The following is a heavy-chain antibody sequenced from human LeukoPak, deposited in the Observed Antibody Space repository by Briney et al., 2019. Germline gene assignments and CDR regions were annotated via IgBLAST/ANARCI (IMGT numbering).Heavy chain of an antibody. D-gene: IGHD6-13*01. J-gene: IGHJ4*02. Sequence: ASVKVSCKASGYTFTSYGISWERQAPGQGLEWMGWISAYNGNTNYAQKLQGRVTMTTDTSTSTAYMELRSLRSDDTAVHYCARDIQQLVPYYFDYWGQGTLVTVSS. CDR1: GYTFTSYG. V-gene: IGHV1-18*04. CDR3: ARDIQQLVPYYFDY. CDR2: ISAYNGNT.